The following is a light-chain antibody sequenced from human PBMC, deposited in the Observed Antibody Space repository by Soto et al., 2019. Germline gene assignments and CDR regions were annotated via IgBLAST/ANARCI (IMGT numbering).Light chain of an antibody. CDR3: QQYNSYPWT. CDR1: QTISSW. Sequence: DIQMTQSPSTLSVSVGDRVTITCLASQTISSWLAWYQQKPGKAPKLLIYKASTLKSGVPSRFSGSGSGTEFTLSISSLQPDDFATYYCQQYNSYPWTFGQGTKVDIK. V-gene: IGKV1-5*03. CDR2: KAS. J-gene: IGKJ1*01.